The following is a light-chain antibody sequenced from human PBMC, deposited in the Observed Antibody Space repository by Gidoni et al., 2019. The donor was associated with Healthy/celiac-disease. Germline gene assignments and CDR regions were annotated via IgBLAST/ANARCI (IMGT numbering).Light chain of an antibody. CDR1: QSISSY. V-gene: IGKV1-39*01. Sequence: DIQMTQSPSSLSASVGDRVTITCRASQSISSYLNWYQQKPGKAPKLLICAASSLQSGVPSRFSGRGSGTDFTLTISSLQPEDFATYYCQQSYSTPRTFGGGTKVEIK. CDR2: AAS. CDR3: QQSYSTPRT. J-gene: IGKJ4*01.